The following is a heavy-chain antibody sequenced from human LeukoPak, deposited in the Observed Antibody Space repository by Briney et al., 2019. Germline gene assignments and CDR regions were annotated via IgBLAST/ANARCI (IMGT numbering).Heavy chain of an antibody. CDR1: GGSISSYY. V-gene: IGHV4-34*01. Sequence: SETLSLTCTVAGGSISSYYWSWIRQPPGKGLEWIGEINHSGRTNYNPSLKSRVTISVDTSKNQFSLKLSSVTAADTAVYYCARGGEYGSGSYYKYWGQGTLVTVSS. D-gene: IGHD3-10*01. CDR3: ARGGEYGSGSYYKY. J-gene: IGHJ4*02. CDR2: INHSGRT.